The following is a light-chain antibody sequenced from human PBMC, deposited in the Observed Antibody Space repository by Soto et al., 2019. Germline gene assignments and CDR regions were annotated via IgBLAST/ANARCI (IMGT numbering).Light chain of an antibody. CDR1: QSIDSD. J-gene: IGKJ1*01. CDR3: QQYSHWRT. CDR2: GAS. V-gene: IGKV3-15*01. Sequence: EIMMTQSPANVYVFPGERATLSCRASQSIDSDLAWYQQKPGHVPRLLIYGASTRATGVPARFSGSGSGTEFTLTIISLQSDDFAVYYCQQYSHWRTFGPGTKVEIK.